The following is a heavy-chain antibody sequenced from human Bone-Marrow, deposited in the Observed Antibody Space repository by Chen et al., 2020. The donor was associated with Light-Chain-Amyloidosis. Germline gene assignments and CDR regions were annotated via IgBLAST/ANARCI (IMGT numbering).Heavy chain of an antibody. CDR2: IYPDDSDA. V-gene: IGHV5-51*01. CDR1: GYTFPNYW. J-gene: IGHJ4*02. CDR3: AGRRDGYNFDY. D-gene: IGHD5-12*01. Sequence: EVQLEQSGPEVKKPGESLKISCKGSGYTFPNYWIGWVRQMPGKGLEWMGVIYPDDSDARYSPSFEGQVTISADKSITTAYLQWRSLKASYTAMYYCAGRRDGYNFDYWGQGTLVTVSS.